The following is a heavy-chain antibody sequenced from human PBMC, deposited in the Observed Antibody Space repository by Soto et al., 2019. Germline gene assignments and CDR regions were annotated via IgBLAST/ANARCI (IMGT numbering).Heavy chain of an antibody. D-gene: IGHD2-15*01. Sequence: EVQLVESGGGLVKPGGSLRLSCAASGFTFSSYTMNWVRQAPGKGLEWVSSISRSSSYIYFADSVKGRFTISRDNAKNSLYLQMNSLRAEDTAVYYCGAATGAYWGQGTLATVSS. J-gene: IGHJ4*02. CDR2: ISRSSSYI. CDR1: GFTFSSYT. V-gene: IGHV3-21*01. CDR3: GAATGAY.